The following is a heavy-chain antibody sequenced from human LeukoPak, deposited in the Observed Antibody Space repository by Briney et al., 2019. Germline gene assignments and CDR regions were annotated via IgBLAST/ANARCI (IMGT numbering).Heavy chain of an antibody. CDR1: GFTFSRYW. V-gene: IGHV3-7*01. Sequence: GGSLRLSCAASGFTFSRYWMSWVRQAPGKGLEGVANIKQDGSEKYYVDSVKGRFTISRDNAKNSLYLQTNSLRAEDTAVYYCARGLSWFDPWGQGTLVTVCS. D-gene: IGHD2-8*01. J-gene: IGHJ5*02. CDR2: IKQDGSEK. CDR3: ARGLSWFDP.